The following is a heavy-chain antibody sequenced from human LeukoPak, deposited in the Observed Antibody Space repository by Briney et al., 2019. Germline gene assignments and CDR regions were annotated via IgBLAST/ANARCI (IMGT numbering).Heavy chain of an antibody. CDR2: IYYSGST. Sequence: SETLSLTCTVSGGSISSYYWSWIRQPPGKGLEWIGYIYYSGSTYYNPSLKSRVTISVDTSKNQFSLKLSSVTAADTAVYYCARVGVVPAALDYWGQGTLVTVSS. V-gene: IGHV4-30-4*08. D-gene: IGHD2-2*01. CDR3: ARVGVVPAALDY. CDR1: GGSISSYY. J-gene: IGHJ4*02.